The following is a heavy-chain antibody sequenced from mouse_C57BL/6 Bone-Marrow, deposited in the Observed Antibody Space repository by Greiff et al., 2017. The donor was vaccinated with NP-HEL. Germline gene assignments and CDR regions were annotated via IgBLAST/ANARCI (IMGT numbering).Heavy chain of an antibody. CDR2: INPNNGGT. CDR1: GYTFTDYY. CDR3: ARRELGRDWYFDV. J-gene: IGHJ1*03. D-gene: IGHD4-1*01. Sequence: VQLQQSGPELVKPGASVKISCKASGYTFTDYYMNWVKQSHGKSLEWIGDINPNNGGTSYNQKFKGKATLTVDKSSSTAYMELRSLTSEDSAVYYCARRELGRDWYFDVWGTGTTVTVSS. V-gene: IGHV1-26*01.